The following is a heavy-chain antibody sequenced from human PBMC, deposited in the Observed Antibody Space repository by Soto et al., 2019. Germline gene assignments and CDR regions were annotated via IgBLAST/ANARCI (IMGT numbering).Heavy chain of an antibody. CDR1: GACIRSRHYF. CDR3: ARVRSPLNKGSWSLWER. D-gene: IGHD2-15*01. V-gene: IGHV4-30-4*01. Sequence: SVTRSLTCSVSGACIRSRHYFWSWIPQPPGKRLQRIGYIFYTVRTDYNPSLRSRVSISLDTSRNQFFLGLTSVTAADTAVYYCARVRSPLNKGSWSLWERWGEWTRFTASS. CDR2: IFYTVRT. J-gene: IGHJ1*01.